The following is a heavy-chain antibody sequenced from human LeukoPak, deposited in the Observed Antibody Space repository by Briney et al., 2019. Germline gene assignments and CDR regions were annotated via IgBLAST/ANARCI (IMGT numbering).Heavy chain of an antibody. Sequence: PSETLSLTCTVSGGSISSYYWSWIRQPPGKGLEWIGYIYYSGSTNYNPSLKSRVTISVDTSKNQFSLKLSSVTAADTAVYYCARDYGFYGDYGLYYWGQGTLVTVSS. D-gene: IGHD4-17*01. V-gene: IGHV4-59*12. CDR2: IYYSGST. CDR3: ARDYGFYGDYGLYY. CDR1: GGSISSYY. J-gene: IGHJ4*02.